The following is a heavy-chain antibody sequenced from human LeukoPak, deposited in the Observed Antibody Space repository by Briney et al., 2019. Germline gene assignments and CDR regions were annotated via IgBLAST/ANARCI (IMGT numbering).Heavy chain of an antibody. CDR1: GYTLTELS. CDR2: FDPEDGET. D-gene: IGHD3-22*01. J-gene: IGHJ3*02. V-gene: IGHV1-24*01. CDR3: ATDHYDSSGYRNDAFDI. Sequence: ASVKVSCKVSGYTLTELSMHWVRQAPGKGLEWMGGFDPEDGETIYAQKFQGRVTMTEDTSTDTAYMELSSLRSEDTAVYYCATDHYDSSGYRNDAFDIWGQGTMVTVSS.